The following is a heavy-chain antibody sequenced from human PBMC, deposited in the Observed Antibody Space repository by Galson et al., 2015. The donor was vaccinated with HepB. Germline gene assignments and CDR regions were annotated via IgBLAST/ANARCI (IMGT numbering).Heavy chain of an antibody. CDR2: ISYDGTSK. V-gene: IGHV3-30*03. Sequence: SLRLSCAASGFTFNNYGIHWVRQAPGKGLEWVAVISYDGTSKYYADSVAGRFTTSRDNAKNSLYLQMHSMRDEDTAVYYCARAAFCSNSYWYFDLWGRGTLVTVSS. CDR1: GFTFNNYG. D-gene: IGHD2-2*01. J-gene: IGHJ2*01. CDR3: ARAAFCSNSYWYFDL.